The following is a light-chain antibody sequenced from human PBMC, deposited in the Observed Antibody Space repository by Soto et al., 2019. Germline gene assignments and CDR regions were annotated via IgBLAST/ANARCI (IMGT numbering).Light chain of an antibody. V-gene: IGKV1-39*01. CDR3: QQTYSTPWT. CDR1: QNIRSR. Sequence: DFQMTQSPSTLSASVGDRVTIACRASQNIRSRLAWYQQRPGKAPKLLIHDASSLQSGVPSRFSGSGSGTDFALTISSLQPEDFATIYCQQTYSTPWTFGQGTKVDIK. CDR2: DAS. J-gene: IGKJ1*01.